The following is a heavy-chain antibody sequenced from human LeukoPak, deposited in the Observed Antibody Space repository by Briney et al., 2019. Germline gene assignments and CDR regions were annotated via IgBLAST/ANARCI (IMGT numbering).Heavy chain of an antibody. J-gene: IGHJ4*02. CDR1: GFTFSTYA. V-gene: IGHV3-30*04. D-gene: IGHD1-1*01. Sequence: GGSLRLSCAASGFTFSTYAMRWVRQAPGKGLEWVAVLSYDGIYKYYADSVKGRFTISRDTSKNTLYLQMSSLRDEDTALYYCARALTRTQLWPGFDYWGQGTLVTVSS. CDR3: ARALTRTQLWPGFDY. CDR2: LSYDGIYK.